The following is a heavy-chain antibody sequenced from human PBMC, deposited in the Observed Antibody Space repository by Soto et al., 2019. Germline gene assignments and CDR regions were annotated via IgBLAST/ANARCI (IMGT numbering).Heavy chain of an antibody. CDR2: IHPGNGNI. D-gene: IGHD3-3*01. CDR3: ARDFGPTPLGLDY. CDR1: GYTLTSYA. J-gene: IGHJ4*02. Sequence: QVQLVQSGAEVKKPGASVKVSCKASGYTLTSYAMHWVRQAPGQRLEWMGWIHPGNGNIKYSQRFQGRVTITRDTSASNAYMELSSLRSEDTSVYYCARDFGPTPLGLDYWGQGTLVTVSS. V-gene: IGHV1-3*01.